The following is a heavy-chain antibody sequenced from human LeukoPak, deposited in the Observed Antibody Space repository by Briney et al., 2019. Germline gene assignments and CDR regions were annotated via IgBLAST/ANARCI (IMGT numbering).Heavy chain of an antibody. J-gene: IGHJ4*02. CDR2: IYQGGSA. CDR1: HYSIRNGYF. D-gene: IGHD1-14*01. Sequence: PSETLSLTCTVSHYSIRNGYFWGWIRQPPGKAPEWLGTIYQGGSAYYNPSLKSRVTISLGTSRNQFSLRLTSLTAADTAVYYCARDPGIITTTDHYFDQWGQGTLVTVSS. CDR3: ARDPGIITTTDHYFDQ. V-gene: IGHV4-38-2*02.